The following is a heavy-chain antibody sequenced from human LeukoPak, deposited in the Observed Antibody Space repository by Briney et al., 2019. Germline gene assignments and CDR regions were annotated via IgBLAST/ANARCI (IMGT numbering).Heavy chain of an antibody. J-gene: IGHJ4*02. CDR1: GGSFSGYY. CDR2: INHSGST. D-gene: IGHD6-19*01. V-gene: IGHV4-34*01. Sequence: SETLSLTCAVYGGSFSGYYWSWIRQPPGKGLEWIGEINHSGSTNYNPSLKSRVTISVDTSKNQFSLKLSSVTAADTAVYYCARRVAVAAEDYWGQGTLVTVSS. CDR3: ARRVAVAAEDY.